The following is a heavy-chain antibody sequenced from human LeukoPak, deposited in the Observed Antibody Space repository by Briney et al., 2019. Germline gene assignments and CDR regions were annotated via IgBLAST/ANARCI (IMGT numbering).Heavy chain of an antibody. V-gene: IGHV4-34*01. J-gene: IGHJ4*02. Sequence: PSETLSLTCAVYGGSFSGYYWSWIRQPPGKGLEWIGEINHSGSTNYNPSLKSRVTISVDTSKNQFSLKLSSVTAADTAVYYCARTYYDILTGYYNPGDYWGQGTLVTVSS. CDR2: INHSGST. D-gene: IGHD3-9*01. CDR3: ARTYYDILTGYYNPGDY. CDR1: GGSFSGYY.